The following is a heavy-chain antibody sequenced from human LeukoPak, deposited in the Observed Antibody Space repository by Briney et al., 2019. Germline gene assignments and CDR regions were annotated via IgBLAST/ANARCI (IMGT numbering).Heavy chain of an antibody. CDR1: GGSISSYY. CDR2: IYYSGST. D-gene: IGHD3-16*01. CDR3: ARGHRLWGPPDY. V-gene: IGHV4-59*01. J-gene: IGHJ4*02. Sequence: SETLSLTCTVSGGSISSYYWSWIRQPPGKGLEWIGYIYYSGSTNYNPSLKSRVTISVDTSKNQFSLKLSSVTAADTAVYYCARGHRLWGPPDYWGQGTLVTVSS.